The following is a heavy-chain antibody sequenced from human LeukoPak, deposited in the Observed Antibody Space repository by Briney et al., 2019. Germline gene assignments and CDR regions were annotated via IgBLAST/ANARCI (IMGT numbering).Heavy chain of an antibody. D-gene: IGHD3-22*01. CDR3: ARDYGSGGYSDAFDI. Sequence: PGGSLRLSCAASGFAYQDYGMSGAPHAPAKGLEWGSGINWNGGSTVYADSVKGRFTISRDNAENSLYLQMNSLRAEDTALYYCARDYGSGGYSDAFDIWAQGTMVTVSS. CDR2: INWNGGST. J-gene: IGHJ3*02. V-gene: IGHV3-20*04. CDR1: GFAYQDYG.